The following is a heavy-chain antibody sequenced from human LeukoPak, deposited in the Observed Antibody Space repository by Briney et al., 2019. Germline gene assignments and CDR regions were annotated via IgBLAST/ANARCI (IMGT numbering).Heavy chain of an antibody. CDR2: INKDGSEK. D-gene: IGHD3-10*01. J-gene: IGHJ6*03. CDR3: AKGVDYYGSGSPYYYYMDV. V-gene: IGHV3-7*03. Sequence: GGSLRLSCAAPGFTFSSYWMSWVRQAPGKGLEGVAHINKDGSEKYYVDSVKGRFTISRDNAKPSLYLQMNSLTAEHTAVYYCAKGVDYYGSGSPYYYYMDVWGKGTTVTVSS. CDR1: GFTFSSYW.